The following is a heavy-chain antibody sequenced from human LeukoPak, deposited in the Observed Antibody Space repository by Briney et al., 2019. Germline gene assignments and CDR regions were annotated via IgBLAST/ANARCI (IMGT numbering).Heavy chain of an antibody. CDR2: IYHSGST. V-gene: IGHV4-30-2*01. J-gene: IGHJ6*03. Sequence: SETLSLTCTVSGGSISSGGYYWSWIRQPPGKGLEWIGYIYHSGSTYYNPSLKSRVTISVDRSKNQFSLKLSSVTAADTAVYYCASSGCSSTSCYTREYYYYYYMDVWGKGTTVTVSS. CDR1: GGSISSGGYY. D-gene: IGHD2-2*02. CDR3: ASSGCSSTSCYTREYYYYYYMDV.